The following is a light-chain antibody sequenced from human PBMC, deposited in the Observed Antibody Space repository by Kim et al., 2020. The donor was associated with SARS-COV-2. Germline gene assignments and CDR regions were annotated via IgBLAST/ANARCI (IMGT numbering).Light chain of an antibody. J-gene: IGKJ4*01. CDR3: QHSYTTPLT. V-gene: IGKV1-39*01. CDR1: QSITNY. CDR2: TAT. Sequence: DIQMTQSPSSLSASVGDRVTITCRASQSITNYLNWYQHKPGKAPKLLIYTATSLQSWVPSRFSGSGSGTDFTLTISSLQPEDFATYYCQHSYTTPLTFGGGTKVDIK.